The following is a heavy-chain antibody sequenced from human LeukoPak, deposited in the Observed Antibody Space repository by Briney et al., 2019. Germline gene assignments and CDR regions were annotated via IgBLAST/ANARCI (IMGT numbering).Heavy chain of an antibody. Sequence: GESLRLSCAASGFTFSSYDMHWVRQAIGKGLEWVSSIGTAGDTYYSGSVKGRFTISRENAKNSLYLQMNSLRAGDTAVYYCARVLGSGTYGLDVWGQGTTVTVSS. CDR3: ARVLGSGTYGLDV. CDR2: IGTAGDT. V-gene: IGHV3-13*04. CDR1: GFTFSSYD. D-gene: IGHD3-10*01. J-gene: IGHJ6*02.